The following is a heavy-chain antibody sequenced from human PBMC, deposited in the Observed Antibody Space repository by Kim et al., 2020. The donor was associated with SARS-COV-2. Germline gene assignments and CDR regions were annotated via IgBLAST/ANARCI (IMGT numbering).Heavy chain of an antibody. J-gene: IGHJ4*02. D-gene: IGHD3-10*01. V-gene: IGHV3-7*03. CDR2: IKQDGSEK. CDR3: ASLPAPYGSGLFDY. Sequence: GGSLRLSCAASGFTFSSYWMSWVRQAPGKGLEWVANIKQDGSEKYYVDSVKGRFTISRDTAKNSLYLQMNSLRAEDTAVYYCASLPAPYGSGLFDYWGQGTLVTVSS. CDR1: GFTFSSYW.